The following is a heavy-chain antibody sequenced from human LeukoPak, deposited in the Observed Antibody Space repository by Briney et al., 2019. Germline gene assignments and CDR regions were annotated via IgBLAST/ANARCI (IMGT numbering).Heavy chain of an antibody. V-gene: IGHV3-30*14. CDR2: ISYDGSNK. J-gene: IGHJ3*02. D-gene: IGHD1-26*01. CDR3: ARGGCYLSAFDI. Sequence: GGSLRLSCAASGFTFSSYAMHWVRQAPGKGLEWVAVISYDGSNKYYADSVKGRFTISRDNSKNTLYLQMNSLRAEDTAVYYCARGGCYLSAFDIWGQGTMVTVSS. CDR1: GFTFSSYA.